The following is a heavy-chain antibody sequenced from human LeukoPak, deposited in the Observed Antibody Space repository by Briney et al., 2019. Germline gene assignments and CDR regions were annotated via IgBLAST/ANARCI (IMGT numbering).Heavy chain of an antibody. CDR1: GGSFSGYY. Sequence: PSETLSLTCAVYGGSFSGYYWSWIRQPPGKGLEWIGEINHSGSTNYNPSLKSRVTISVDTSKNQFSLKLSSVTAADTAVYYCARGIVVVPAAIFDWFDPWGQGTLVIVSS. D-gene: IGHD2-2*01. CDR3: ARGIVVVPAAIFDWFDP. J-gene: IGHJ5*02. V-gene: IGHV4-34*01. CDR2: INHSGST.